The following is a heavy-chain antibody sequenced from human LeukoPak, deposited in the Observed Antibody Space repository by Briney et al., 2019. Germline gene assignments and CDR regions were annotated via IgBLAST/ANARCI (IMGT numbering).Heavy chain of an antibody. V-gene: IGHV3-23*01. Sequence: GGSLRLSCVASGVTFSSYALSWVRQAPGKGREWVSSVSTSGGTTYSADSVKGRFTISRDNSKNTLYLQMNSLRAEDTAVFYCARSSRRVGASTPYYYYFYMDVWGKGTTVTVSS. CDR1: GVTFSSYA. CDR2: VSTSGGTT. CDR3: ARSSRRVGASTPYYYYFYMDV. D-gene: IGHD1-26*01. J-gene: IGHJ6*03.